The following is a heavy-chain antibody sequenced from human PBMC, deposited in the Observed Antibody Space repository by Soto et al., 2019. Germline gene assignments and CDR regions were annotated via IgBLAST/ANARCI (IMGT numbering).Heavy chain of an antibody. D-gene: IGHD3-10*01. CDR3: AREEGSYYYGSLSYYSPDY. CDR2: ISAYNGNT. CDR1: GYTFTSYG. Sequence: QVQLVQSGAEVKKPGASVKVSCQASGYTFTSYGISWVRQAPGQGLEWMGWISAYNGNTNYAQKLQGRVTMTTDTSTSTDYMELRSMRSDDTAVYYCAREEGSYYYGSLSYYSPDYWGQGTLVTVSS. V-gene: IGHV1-18*01. J-gene: IGHJ4*02.